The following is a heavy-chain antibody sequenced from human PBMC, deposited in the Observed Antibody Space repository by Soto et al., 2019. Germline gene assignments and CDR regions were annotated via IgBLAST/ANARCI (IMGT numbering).Heavy chain of an antibody. Sequence: PSETLYLTCTVSGGSISSYYWSWIRQPPGKGLEWIGYIYYSGSTNYNPSLKSRVTISVETSKNPSSLKLSSVTAADTAVYYCARKIDYGGNPYFDYWGPGTLVSV. CDR2: IYYSGST. CDR3: ARKIDYGGNPYFDY. D-gene: IGHD4-17*01. J-gene: IGHJ4*02. V-gene: IGHV4-59*01. CDR1: GGSISSYY.